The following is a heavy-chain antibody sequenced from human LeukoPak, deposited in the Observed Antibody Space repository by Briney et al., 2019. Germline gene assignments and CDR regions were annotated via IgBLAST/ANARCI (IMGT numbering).Heavy chain of an antibody. D-gene: IGHD3-9*01. CDR2: IIPIFGTA. CDR3: ARESGYDILTGYLDY. J-gene: IGHJ4*02. Sequence: SVKVSCKASGGTFSSYAISWVRQAPGQGLEWMGGIIPIFGTANYAQKFQGRVTITADESTGTAYMELSSLRSEDTAVYYCARESGYDILTGYLDYWGQGTLVTVSS. V-gene: IGHV1-69*01. CDR1: GGTFSSYA.